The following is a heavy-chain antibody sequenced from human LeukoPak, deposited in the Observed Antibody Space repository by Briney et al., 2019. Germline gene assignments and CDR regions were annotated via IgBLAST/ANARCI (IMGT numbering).Heavy chain of an antibody. CDR2: IYYGGSA. D-gene: IGHD3-10*01. CDR1: GGSLSSGDHW. V-gene: IGHV4-30-4*01. J-gene: IGHJ5*02. CDR3: ARRWGSGSHSDWFDP. Sequence: SRTLSLTCTLSGGSLSSGDHWWSWIRQPPGKDLEWNGYIYYGGSASYNPPLKSRVTISVDTSKNQFSLKLTSVTAADTAVYYCARRWGSGSHSDWFDPWGQGTLVTVSS.